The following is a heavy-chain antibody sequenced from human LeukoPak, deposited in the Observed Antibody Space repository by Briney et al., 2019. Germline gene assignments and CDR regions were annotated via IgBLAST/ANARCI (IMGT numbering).Heavy chain of an antibody. Sequence: PGGSLRLSCAASGFTFSSYGMHWVRQAPGKGLEWVAFIRYDGSNKYYADSVKGRFTISRDNSKNTLYLQMNSLRAEDTAVYYCARLGSCTNGVCYGFDYWGQGTLVTVSS. J-gene: IGHJ4*02. CDR1: GFTFSSYG. D-gene: IGHD2-8*01. V-gene: IGHV3-30*02. CDR2: IRYDGSNK. CDR3: ARLGSCTNGVCYGFDY.